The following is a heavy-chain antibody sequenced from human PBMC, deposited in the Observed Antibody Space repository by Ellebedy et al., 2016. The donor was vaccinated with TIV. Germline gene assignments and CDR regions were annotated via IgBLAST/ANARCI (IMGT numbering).Heavy chain of an antibody. J-gene: IGHJ4*02. CDR1: GYTFTSYF. CDR2: INPSVGST. D-gene: IGHD6-19*01. Sequence: AASVKVSCKASGYTFTSYFMHWVRQAPGQGLEWMGIINPSVGSTTYAQKLQGRVTMTRDTSTSTVYMELSSLRSEDKAVYYCARARSSGWLHTPDYWGQGTLVTVSS. CDR3: ARARSSGWLHTPDY. V-gene: IGHV1-46*04.